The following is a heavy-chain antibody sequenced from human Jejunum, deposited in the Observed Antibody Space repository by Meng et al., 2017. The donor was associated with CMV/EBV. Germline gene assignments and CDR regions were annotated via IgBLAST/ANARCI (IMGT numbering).Heavy chain of an antibody. Sequence: FSGASFSNYYWSWIRQPPGRGLEWIGFLFHSGSTSYTPSLESRVTISVDTSKNQFSLKVSSVTAADTAVYFCARTDYYSYYGMDVWGPGTTVTVSS. CDR2: LFHSGST. CDR3: ARTDYYSYYGMDV. J-gene: IGHJ6*02. CDR1: GASFSNYY. V-gene: IGHV4-59*01.